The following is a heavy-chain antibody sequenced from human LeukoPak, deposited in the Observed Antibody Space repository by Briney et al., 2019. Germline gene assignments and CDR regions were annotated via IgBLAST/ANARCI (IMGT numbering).Heavy chain of an antibody. Sequence: SVKVSCKASGGIFSSYAISWVRQAPGQGLEWMGRIIPILGIANYAQKFQGRVTITADKSTSTAYMELSSLRSEDTAVYYCARDAYDSRTILSSDYWGQGTLVTVSS. J-gene: IGHJ4*02. V-gene: IGHV1-69*04. CDR3: ARDAYDSRTILSSDY. D-gene: IGHD3-22*01. CDR2: IIPILGIA. CDR1: GGIFSSYA.